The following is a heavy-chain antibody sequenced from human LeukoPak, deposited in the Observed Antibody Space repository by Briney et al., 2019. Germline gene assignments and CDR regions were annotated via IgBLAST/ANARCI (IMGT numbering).Heavy chain of an antibody. CDR3: ARDFPIDV. CDR1: GFTFSSYA. Sequence: PGRSLRLSCAASGFTFSSYAMDWVRQAPGKGLEWEAVISYDGSNKYYADSVKGRFTISRDNSKNTVYLQRNSLRAEDTGVYYCARDFPIDVWGKGTPVTVSS. V-gene: IGHV3-30*04. CDR2: ISYDGSNK. J-gene: IGHJ6*04.